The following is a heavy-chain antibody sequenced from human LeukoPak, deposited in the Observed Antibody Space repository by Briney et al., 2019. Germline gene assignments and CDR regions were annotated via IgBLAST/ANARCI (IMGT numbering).Heavy chain of an antibody. J-gene: IGHJ4*02. CDR3: ARADSRVDTVFDY. Sequence: SETLSLTCTVSGGSISSGSYYWSRIRQPAGKGLEWIGRIYTSGSTNYNPSLKSRVTISVDTSKNQFSLKLSSVTAADTAVYYCARADSRVDTVFDYWGQGTLVTVSS. D-gene: IGHD5-18*01. CDR1: GGSISSGSYY. V-gene: IGHV4-61*02. CDR2: IYTSGST.